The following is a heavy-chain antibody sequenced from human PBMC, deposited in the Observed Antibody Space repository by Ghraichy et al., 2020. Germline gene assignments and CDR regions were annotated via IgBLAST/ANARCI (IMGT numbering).Heavy chain of an antibody. D-gene: IGHD3-10*01. V-gene: IGHV4-4*09. CDR1: GGSISSYY. CDR2: IYTSGST. Sequence: SETLSLTCTVSGGSISSYYWSWIRQPPGKGLEWIGYIYTSGSTNYNPSLKSRVTISVDTSKNQFSLKLSSVTAADTAVYYCARTRGALWFGELLSSYYFDYWGQGTLVTVSS. J-gene: IGHJ4*02. CDR3: ARTRGALWFGELLSSYYFDY.